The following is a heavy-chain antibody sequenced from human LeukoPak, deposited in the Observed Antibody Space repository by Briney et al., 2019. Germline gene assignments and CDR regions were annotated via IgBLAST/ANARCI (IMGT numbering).Heavy chain of an antibody. D-gene: IGHD3-10*01. CDR2: IYYSGST. CDR3: AREFDAGKGPAFDI. Sequence: PSETLSLTCTVSGGSISSSSYYWGWIRQPPGKGLEWIGSIYYSGSTYYNPSLKSRVTISVDTSKNQFSLKLSSVTAADTAVYYCAREFDAGKGPAFDIWGQGTMVTVSS. J-gene: IGHJ3*02. V-gene: IGHV4-39*07. CDR1: GGSISSSSYY.